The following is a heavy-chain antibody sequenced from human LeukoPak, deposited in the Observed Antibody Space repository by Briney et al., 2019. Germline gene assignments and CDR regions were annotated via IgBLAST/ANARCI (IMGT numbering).Heavy chain of an antibody. Sequence: GRSLRLSCAASGFTFSSYGMHWVRQAPGEGLEWVAVISYDGSNKYYADSVKGRFTISRDNSKNTLYLQMNNLRAEDTAVYYCARGGKSRFFDIWGQGTMVTVSS. D-gene: IGHD5-12*01. CDR3: ARGGKSRFFDI. V-gene: IGHV3-30*03. J-gene: IGHJ3*02. CDR1: GFTFSSYG. CDR2: ISYDGSNK.